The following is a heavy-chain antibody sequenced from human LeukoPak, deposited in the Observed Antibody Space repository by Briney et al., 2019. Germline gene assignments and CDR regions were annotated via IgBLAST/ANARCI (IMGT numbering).Heavy chain of an antibody. CDR1: GYTFTSYD. J-gene: IGHJ6*03. Sequence: ASVKVSCKASGYTFTSYDINWVRQATGQGLEWMGWMNPNSGNTGYAQKFQGRVTMTRNTSISTAYMGLSSLRSEDTAVYYCARGGGYSYGALDYYYYYMDVWGKGTTVTISS. D-gene: IGHD5-18*01. CDR2: MNPNSGNT. CDR3: ARGGGYSYGALDYYYYYMDV. V-gene: IGHV1-8*01.